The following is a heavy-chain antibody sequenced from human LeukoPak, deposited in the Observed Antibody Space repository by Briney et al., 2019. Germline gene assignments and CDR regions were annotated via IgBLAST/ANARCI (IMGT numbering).Heavy chain of an antibody. J-gene: IGHJ4*02. CDR1: GYTFTGYY. Sequence: ASVKVSCKASGYTFTGYYMHWVRQAPGQGLEWMGWINPNSGGTNYAQKFQGRVTMTRDTSITTAYTELSRLRSDDTAVYYCARDRGPPNIAAAPFGYWGQGTLVTVSS. V-gene: IGHV1-2*02. CDR2: INPNSGGT. CDR3: ARDRGPPNIAAAPFGY. D-gene: IGHD6-13*01.